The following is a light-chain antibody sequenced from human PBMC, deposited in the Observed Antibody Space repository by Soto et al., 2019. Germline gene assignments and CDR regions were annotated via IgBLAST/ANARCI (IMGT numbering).Light chain of an antibody. J-gene: IGLJ3*02. Sequence: QAVVTQPASVSGSPGQSITISCTGTSSDVGGYNYVSWYQQHPGKAPKLMIYEVSYRPSGVSNRFSGSKSGNTASLTISGLQAEDEADYYCNSYTSSSTWVFGGGTKVTVL. CDR1: SSDVGGYNY. CDR3: NSYTSSSTWV. CDR2: EVS. V-gene: IGLV2-14*01.